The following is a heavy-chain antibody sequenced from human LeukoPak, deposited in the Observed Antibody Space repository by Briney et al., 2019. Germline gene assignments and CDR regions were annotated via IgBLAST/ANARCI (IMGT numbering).Heavy chain of an antibody. V-gene: IGHV1-46*01. CDR3: ARDGAPGGAFDI. CDR2: INPSGGST. CDR1: GYTFTSYY. D-gene: IGHD1-1*01. J-gene: IGHJ3*02. Sequence: ASVKVSCKASGYTFTSYYMHWVRQASGQGLEWMGIINPSGGSTSYAQKFQGRVTMTRDMSTSTVYMELSSLRSEDTAVYYCARDGAPGGAFDIWGQGTMVTVSS.